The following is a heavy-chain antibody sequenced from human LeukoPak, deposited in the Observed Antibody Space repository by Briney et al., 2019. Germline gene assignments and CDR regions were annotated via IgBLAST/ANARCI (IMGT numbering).Heavy chain of an antibody. CDR3: ARDFHSGSGRHFDS. V-gene: IGHV3-21*01. D-gene: IGHD3-10*01. Sequence: PGGSLRLSCAASGFTFSDYSINWVRQAPGKGLEWVASISGGSTYIYYADSVKGRFTISGDNAKNSLYLQMNSLRAEDAAVYYCARDFHSGSGRHFDSWGQGTLVTVSS. J-gene: IGHJ4*02. CDR1: GFTFSDYS. CDR2: ISGGSTYI.